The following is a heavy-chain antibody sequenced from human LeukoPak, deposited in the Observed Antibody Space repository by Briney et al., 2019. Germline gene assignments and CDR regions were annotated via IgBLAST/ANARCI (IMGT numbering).Heavy chain of an antibody. J-gene: IGHJ4*02. Sequence: GGSLRLSCAASGFSLSNYWFHWVRQAPGEGLVWVSRTNEHGTIINYADSVKGRFTISRDSAKNTLYLQMNSLRTEDSALYYCVVDLSGSADYWGQGTLVAVSS. V-gene: IGHV3-74*01. CDR2: TNEHGTII. CDR1: GFSLSNYW. CDR3: VVDLSGSADY. D-gene: IGHD3-10*01.